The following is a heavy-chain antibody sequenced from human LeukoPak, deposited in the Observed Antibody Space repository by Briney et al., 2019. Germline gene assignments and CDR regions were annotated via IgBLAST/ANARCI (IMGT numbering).Heavy chain of an antibody. Sequence: ASVKVSCKASGYTFTSYYMHWVRQAPGQGVEWMGIINPSGGSTSYAQKLQGRVTMTRDTSTSTVYMELSSLRSEDTAVYYCARVGITMVRGVIINHGMDVWGQGTTVTVSS. J-gene: IGHJ6*02. CDR3: ARVGITMVRGVIINHGMDV. CDR1: GYTFTSYY. V-gene: IGHV1-46*01. D-gene: IGHD3-10*01. CDR2: INPSGGST.